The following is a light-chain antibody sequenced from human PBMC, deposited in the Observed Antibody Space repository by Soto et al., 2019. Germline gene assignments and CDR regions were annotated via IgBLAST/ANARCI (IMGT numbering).Light chain of an antibody. CDR3: QQRSNSIT. Sequence: IVLTQSPATLSLSPGERATLSCRASQSVGNYLAWYQQKPGQAPRLLIFDASNRAIGIPARFSGSGSGADFTLTISGLEPEDFADYYCQQRSNSITFGQGTRLEIK. J-gene: IGKJ5*01. V-gene: IGKV3-11*01. CDR1: QSVGNY. CDR2: DAS.